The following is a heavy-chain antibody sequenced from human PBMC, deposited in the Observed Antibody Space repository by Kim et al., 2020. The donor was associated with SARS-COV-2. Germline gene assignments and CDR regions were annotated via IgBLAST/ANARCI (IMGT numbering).Heavy chain of an antibody. Sequence: DSVKGRFTISRDNSKNTLYLQVNSLRAGDTATYYCARVCLRFGGSNYFDYWGQGTLVTVSS. CDR3: ARVCLRFGGSNYFDY. V-gene: IGHV3-30*01. D-gene: IGHD3-10*01. J-gene: IGHJ4*02.